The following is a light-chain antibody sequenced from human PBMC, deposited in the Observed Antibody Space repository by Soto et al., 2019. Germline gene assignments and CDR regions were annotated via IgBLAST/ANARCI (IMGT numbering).Light chain of an antibody. Sequence: IVMARSPGTLSVSPGAGATLSCRASPSVSSNLAWYQQQPGQAPRLLIYGAATRATGIPARFRGSGSGTEFTLTISSLQSEDFALYSCQQYNNWPPSWTFGQGTKVDIK. V-gene: IGKV3-15*01. CDR3: QQYNNWPPSWT. CDR1: PSVSSN. J-gene: IGKJ1*01. CDR2: GAA.